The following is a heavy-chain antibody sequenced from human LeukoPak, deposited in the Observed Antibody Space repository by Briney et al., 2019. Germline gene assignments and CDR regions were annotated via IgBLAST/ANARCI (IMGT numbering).Heavy chain of an antibody. D-gene: IGHD1-26*01. Sequence: GGSLRLSCAASGFTFSSYWMHWVRQAPGKGLVWVSLLHSDGTSTFYADSVRGRFTISRDNAKNTLYLQMNSLRAEDTAVYYCARKGSGNYYVDYWGQGTLVTVSS. CDR2: LHSDGTST. CDR3: ARKGSGNYYVDY. J-gene: IGHJ4*02. V-gene: IGHV3-74*01. CDR1: GFTFSSYW.